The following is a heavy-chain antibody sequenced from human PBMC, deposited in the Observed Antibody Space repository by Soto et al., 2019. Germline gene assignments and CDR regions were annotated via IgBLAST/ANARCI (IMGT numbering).Heavy chain of an antibody. Sequence: GGSLRLSCAASGFTFSSYSMNWVRQAPGKGLEWVSSISSSSSYIYYADSVKGRFTISRDNAKNSLYLQMNSLRAEDTAVYYCARDRTIYDSGTYYYYGMDVWGQGTTVTVSS. CDR2: ISSSSSYI. D-gene: IGHD1-7*01. CDR1: GFTFSSYS. J-gene: IGHJ6*02. CDR3: ARDRTIYDSGTYYYYGMDV. V-gene: IGHV3-21*01.